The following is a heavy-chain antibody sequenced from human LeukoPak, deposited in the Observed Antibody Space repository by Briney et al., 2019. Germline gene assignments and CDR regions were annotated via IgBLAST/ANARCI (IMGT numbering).Heavy chain of an antibody. CDR3: TTEPPMDFFVVLPA. Sequence: GGSLRLSCAASGFTFSTYGMSWVRQAPGKGLEWVSAISGSGGSTFYADSVKGRFTISRDNSKNTLYLQMNSLKTEDTAVYYCTTEPPMDFFVVLPAWGQGTLVTVSS. CDR2: ISGSGGST. J-gene: IGHJ5*02. D-gene: IGHD2-2*01. V-gene: IGHV3-23*01. CDR1: GFTFSTYG.